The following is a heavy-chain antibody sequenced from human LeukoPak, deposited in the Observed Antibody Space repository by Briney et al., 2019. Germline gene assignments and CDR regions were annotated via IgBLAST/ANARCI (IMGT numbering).Heavy chain of an antibody. CDR3: ARVHYDILTGYSYFDY. D-gene: IGHD3-9*01. CDR2: ISAYNDNT. CDR1: GYXFTSYG. J-gene: IGHJ4*02. V-gene: IGHV1-18*01. Sequence: GASVKVSCKASGYXFTSYGMSWVRQAPGQGLEWLGWISAYNDNTNYAQKLQGRVTMTTDTSTSTAYMELRSLRSDDTAVYYCARVHYDILTGYSYFDYWGQGTLVTVSS.